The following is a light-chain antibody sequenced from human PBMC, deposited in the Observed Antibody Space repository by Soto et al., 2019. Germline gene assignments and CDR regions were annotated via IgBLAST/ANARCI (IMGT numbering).Light chain of an antibody. CDR1: QGISSY. CDR2: AAS. V-gene: IGKV1-8*01. CDR3: QQYYSYPRT. J-gene: IGKJ1*01. Sequence: AIRMTQSPSSFSASTGERVTITCRASQGISSYLAWYQQKPGKAPKLLIYAASTLQSGVPSRFSGSGSGTDFTLTISCLQSEDFATYYCQQYYSYPRTFGQGTKVDIK.